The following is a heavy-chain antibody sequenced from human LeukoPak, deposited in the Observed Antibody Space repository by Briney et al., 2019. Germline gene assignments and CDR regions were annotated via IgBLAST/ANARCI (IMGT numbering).Heavy chain of an antibody. Sequence: TSETLSLTCTVSGGSISSYYWSWIRQPPGKGLEWIGYIYYSGSTNYNPSLKSRVTISVDTSKNQFSLKLSSVTAADTAVYYCARVGIYYDSGSFDPWGQGTLVTVSS. D-gene: IGHD3-22*01. CDR3: ARVGIYYDSGSFDP. CDR2: IYYSGST. J-gene: IGHJ5*02. V-gene: IGHV4-59*01. CDR1: GGSISSYY.